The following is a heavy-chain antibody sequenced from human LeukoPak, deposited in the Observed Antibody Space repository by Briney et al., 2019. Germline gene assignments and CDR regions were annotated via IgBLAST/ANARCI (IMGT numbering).Heavy chain of an antibody. D-gene: IGHD3-16*01. V-gene: IGHV7-4-1*02. J-gene: IGHJ4*02. CDR2: INMYTANP. CDR3: ARHDNDDDFDY. CDR1: GYTFTRYA. Sequence: VASVKVSCKASGYTFTRYAINWLRQAPGQGLEWMEWINMYTANPAYAQGFTERFVFSLDTSVTAAYPQISNLKTEDTAVYYCARHDNDDDFDYWGQGTLVTVSS.